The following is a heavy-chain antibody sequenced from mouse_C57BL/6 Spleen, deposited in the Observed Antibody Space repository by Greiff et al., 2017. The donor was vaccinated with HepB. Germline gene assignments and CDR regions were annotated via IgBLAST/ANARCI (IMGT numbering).Heavy chain of an antibody. J-gene: IGHJ2*01. Sequence: VQLKESVAELVRPGASVKLSCTASGFNIKNTYMHWVKQRPEQGLEWIGRIDPANGNTKYAPKFQGKATITADTSYNTAYLQLSSLTSEDTAIYYCARKYYGYDDYFDYWGQGTTLTVSS. V-gene: IGHV14-3*01. CDR1: GFNIKNTY. D-gene: IGHD2-2*01. CDR3: ARKYYGYDDYFDY. CDR2: IDPANGNT.